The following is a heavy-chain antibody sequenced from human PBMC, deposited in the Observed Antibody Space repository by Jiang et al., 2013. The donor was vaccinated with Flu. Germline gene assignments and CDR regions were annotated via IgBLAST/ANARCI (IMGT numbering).Heavy chain of an antibody. D-gene: IGHD2-15*01. CDR1: GYSFTSYW. CDR3: ARRRIQYCSGGSCYPGEYNWFDP. CDR2: IYPGDSDT. Sequence: GAEVKKPGESLKISCKGSGYSFTSYWIGWVRQMPGKGLEWMGIIYPGDSDTRYSPSFQGQVTISADKSISTAYLQWSSLKASDTAMYYCARRRIQYCSGGSCYPGEYNWFDPWGQGTLVTVSS. J-gene: IGHJ5*02. V-gene: IGHV5-51*01.